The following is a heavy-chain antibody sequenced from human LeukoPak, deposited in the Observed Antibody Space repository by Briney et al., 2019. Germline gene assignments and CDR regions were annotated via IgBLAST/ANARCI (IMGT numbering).Heavy chain of an antibody. J-gene: IGHJ4*02. D-gene: IGHD2/OR15-2a*01. Sequence: GASVKVSCKVSGYTLTELSMHWVRQAPGKGLEWMGGFDPEDGETIYAQNFQGRVTMTEDTSTDTAYMELSSLRSEDTAVYYCATELSVSEPYYFDYWGQGTLVTVSS. CDR1: GYTLTELS. CDR3: ATELSVSEPYYFDY. V-gene: IGHV1-24*01. CDR2: FDPEDGET.